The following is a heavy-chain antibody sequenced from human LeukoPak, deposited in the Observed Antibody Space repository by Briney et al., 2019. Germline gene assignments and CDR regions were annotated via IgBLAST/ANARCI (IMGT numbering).Heavy chain of an antibody. J-gene: IGHJ3*01. Sequence: KTSETLSLTCAVYGGSFSGYYWSWIRQPPGKGLEWIGEINHSGSTNYNPSLNSRVTISLDASNNQFSLRLNSLTPADTAVYYCARDSAYSSDWPDAFDVWGHGTVVTVSS. CDR3: ARDSAYSSDWPDAFDV. V-gene: IGHV4-34*01. D-gene: IGHD6-25*01. CDR2: INHSGST. CDR1: GGSFSGYY.